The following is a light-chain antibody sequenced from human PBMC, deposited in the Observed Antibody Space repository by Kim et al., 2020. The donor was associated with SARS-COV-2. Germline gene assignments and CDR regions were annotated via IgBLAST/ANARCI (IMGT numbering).Light chain of an antibody. V-gene: IGKV1-5*03. Sequence: SASVGDRVTITCRASQSIGSWLAWFQQRPGKAPKLLIYKTSNLESGVPSRFSGSGSGTEFTLTISSLQPDDVATYYCQQYDTYSYTFGQGTKLEI. CDR1: QSIGSW. J-gene: IGKJ2*01. CDR3: QQYDTYSYT. CDR2: KTS.